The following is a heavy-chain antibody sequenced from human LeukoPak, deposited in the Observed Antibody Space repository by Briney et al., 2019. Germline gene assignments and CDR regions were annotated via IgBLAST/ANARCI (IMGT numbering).Heavy chain of an antibody. CDR3: ARDIKPSCYEPNFDY. V-gene: IGHV1-46*01. CDR2: INPSGGRT. CDR1: GYTFTSYY. D-gene: IGHD5-12*01. Sequence: ASVKVSCKASGYTFTSYYMHWVRQAPGQGLEWMGIINPSGGRTSYAQKLQGRVTMTTDTSTSTAYMELRSLRSDDTAVYYCARDIKPSCYEPNFDYWGQGTLVTVSS. J-gene: IGHJ4*02.